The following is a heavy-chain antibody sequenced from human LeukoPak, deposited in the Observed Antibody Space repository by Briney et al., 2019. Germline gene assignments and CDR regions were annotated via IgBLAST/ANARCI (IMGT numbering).Heavy chain of an antibody. CDR3: AKALEQGTVIALDS. D-gene: IGHD6-13*01. V-gene: IGHV3-23*01. J-gene: IGHJ4*02. CDR1: GFTFSTYA. Sequence: QPGGSLRLSCAASGFTFSTYAMSWVRQAPGKGLEWVSAISGSGGSTYYADSVKGRFTISRDNSKNTLYLQMNSLRAEDTSIYFCAKALEQGTVIALDSWGQGTLVTVSS. CDR2: ISGSGGST.